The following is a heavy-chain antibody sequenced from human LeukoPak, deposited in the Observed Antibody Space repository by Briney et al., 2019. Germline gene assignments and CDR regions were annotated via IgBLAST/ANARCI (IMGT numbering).Heavy chain of an antibody. D-gene: IGHD3-22*01. CDR3: ATYYYDNSRYYCDY. Sequence: GDSVKVSCTASGYTFTAYYLHWVRQTPGQGLEWMGWINPKNGGPNYGQKFQGRVTMTMDASISTAYMELSRLRSDDTAVYYCATYYYDNSRYYCDYWGQGTLVTVSS. CDR1: GYTFTAYY. CDR2: INPKNGGP. J-gene: IGHJ4*02. V-gene: IGHV1-2*02.